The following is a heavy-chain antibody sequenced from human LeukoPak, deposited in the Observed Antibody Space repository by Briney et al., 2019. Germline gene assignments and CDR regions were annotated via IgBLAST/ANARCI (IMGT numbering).Heavy chain of an antibody. V-gene: IGHV3-30*03. J-gene: IGHJ5*02. CDR2: ISYDGSNK. Sequence: GGSLRLSCAASGFTFCIYGMLWVRQAPGKGLEWVAVISYDGSNKYYADSVKGRFTISRYNSKNTLYLQMNSLRAEDTAVYYCARDEQQLNTPDWFDPWGQGTLVTVSS. CDR3: ARDEQQLNTPDWFDP. D-gene: IGHD6-13*01. CDR1: GFTFCIYG.